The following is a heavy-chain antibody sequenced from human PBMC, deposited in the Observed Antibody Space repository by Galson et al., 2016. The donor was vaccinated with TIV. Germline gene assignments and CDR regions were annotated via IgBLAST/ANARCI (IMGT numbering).Heavy chain of an antibody. CDR2: INAGTGDT. CDR3: SRDFGGSFSPFYGMDV. V-gene: IGHV1-3*01. J-gene: IGHJ6*02. Sequence: VKVSCKASGYTITSYAMHWVRQAPGQRFEWMGWINAGTGDTKFSQKFQGRVTLTRDTSASTVYMGLSSLTSEDTAVLYCSRDFGGSFSPFYGMDVWGQGTTVTVSS. D-gene: IGHD3-16*01. CDR1: GYTITSYA.